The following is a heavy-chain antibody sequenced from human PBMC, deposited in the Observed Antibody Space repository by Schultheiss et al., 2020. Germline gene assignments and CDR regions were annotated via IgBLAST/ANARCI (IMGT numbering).Heavy chain of an antibody. CDR1: GFTFSSYA. D-gene: IGHD4-23*01. Sequence: GGSLRLSCAASGFTFSSYAMSWVRQAPGKGLEWVSAISGSGGSTYYADSVKGRFTISRDNSKNTLYLQMNSLRAEDTAVYYCAREAQSGYGVNSRKYTYYFDYWGQGTLVT. V-gene: IGHV3-23*01. J-gene: IGHJ4*02. CDR3: AREAQSGYGVNSRKYTYYFDY. CDR2: ISGSGGST.